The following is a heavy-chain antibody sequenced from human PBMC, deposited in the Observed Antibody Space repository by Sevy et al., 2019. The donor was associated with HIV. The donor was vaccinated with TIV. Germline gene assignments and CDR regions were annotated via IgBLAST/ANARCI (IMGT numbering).Heavy chain of an antibody. Sequence: GGSLRLSCAASGFTFNDYNLSWIRQAPGKGLEWVSYIRTSTSTTTIYYADSVKGRFTISRDNAKNSIYLQMNSLRVDDTTVYYCARAAGWFDAWGQGTLVTVSS. CDR3: ARAAGWFDA. CDR1: GFTFNDYN. CDR2: IRTSTSTTTI. V-gene: IGHV3-11*01. J-gene: IGHJ5*02.